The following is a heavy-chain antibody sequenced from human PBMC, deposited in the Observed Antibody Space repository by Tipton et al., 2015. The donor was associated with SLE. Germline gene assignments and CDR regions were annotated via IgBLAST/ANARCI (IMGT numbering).Heavy chain of an antibody. V-gene: IGHV3-21*01. CDR2: ISRDSSYI. CDR1: GFTFTSYS. J-gene: IGHJ6*02. D-gene: IGHD2-15*01. Sequence: GSLRLSCAASGFTFTSYSINWVRQTPGKGLEWVSSISRDSSYIYYADSVKGRFTISRDNAKNSLYLLMNSLRAEDTAVYYCARVVVPYYYYYYGMDVWGQGTTVTVSS. CDR3: ARVVVPYYYYYYGMDV.